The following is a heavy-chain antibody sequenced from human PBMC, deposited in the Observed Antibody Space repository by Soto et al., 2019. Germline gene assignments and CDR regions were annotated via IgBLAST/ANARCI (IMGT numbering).Heavy chain of an antibody. V-gene: IGHV2-5*02. CDR2: IYWDDDK. CDR3: ARDRSGWFGFDY. Sequence: QITLKESGPTLVKPTQTLTLTCTFSGFSLSTSGVGVGWIRQPPGKALEWLALIYWDDDKRYSPSLKSRLTIPKDTSKNQVVLTMTNMDPVDTATYYCARDRSGWFGFDYWGQGTLVTVSS. J-gene: IGHJ4*02. D-gene: IGHD6-19*01. CDR1: GFSLSTSGVG.